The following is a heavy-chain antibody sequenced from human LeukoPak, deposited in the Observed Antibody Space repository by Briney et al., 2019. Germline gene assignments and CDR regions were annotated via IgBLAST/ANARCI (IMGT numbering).Heavy chain of an antibody. CDR2: ISSSGSTI. Sequence: PGGSLRLSCAAAGFTFSTYGMNWVRQAPGKGLEWVSYISSSGSTIYYADSVKGRFTISRDNSKNTLYLQMNSLRAEDTAVYYCARPYEGLYCGGDCPYFQHWGQGTLVTVSS. V-gene: IGHV3-48*01. CDR3: ARPYEGLYCGGDCPYFQH. CDR1: GFTFSTYG. D-gene: IGHD2-21*02. J-gene: IGHJ1*01.